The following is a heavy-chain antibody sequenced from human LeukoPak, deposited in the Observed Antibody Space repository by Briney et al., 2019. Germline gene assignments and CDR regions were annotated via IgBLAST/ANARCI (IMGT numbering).Heavy chain of an antibody. Sequence: GGSLRLSSAASAPTFSSYWMHWVRHAPGNGLVWVSRIKSDGSGQTYADSVKGRFTISRDNAKNTLYLQLNGLTAEYTAVYYCARSLNGYSRFDFWGQGTLVTVSS. D-gene: IGHD5-24*01. J-gene: IGHJ4*02. V-gene: IGHV3-74*01. CDR2: IKSDGSGQ. CDR1: APTFSSYW. CDR3: ARSLNGYSRFDF.